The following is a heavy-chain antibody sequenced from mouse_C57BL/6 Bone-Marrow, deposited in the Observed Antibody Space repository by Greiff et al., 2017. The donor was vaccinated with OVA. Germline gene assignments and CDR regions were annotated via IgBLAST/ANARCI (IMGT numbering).Heavy chain of an antibody. CDR1: GYTFTDYY. Sequence: EVQLQQSGPELVKPGASVKISCKASGYTFTDYYMNWVKQSPGKSLEWIGDINPNNGGTSYTQKFKGKATLTVDKSSSTAYMELRSLTSEYSAVYYCARSRGTAQATTWFAYWGQGTLVTVSA. V-gene: IGHV1-26*01. CDR2: INPNNGGT. CDR3: ARSRGTAQATTWFAY. D-gene: IGHD3-2*02. J-gene: IGHJ3*01.